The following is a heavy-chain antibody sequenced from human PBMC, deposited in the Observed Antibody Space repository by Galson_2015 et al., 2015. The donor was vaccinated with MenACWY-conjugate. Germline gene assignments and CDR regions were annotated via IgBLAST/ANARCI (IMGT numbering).Heavy chain of an antibody. CDR3: AEAGMGPTLLYPFDY. J-gene: IGHJ4*02. V-gene: IGHV3-23*01. D-gene: IGHD1-26*01. Sequence: SLRLSCAASGFTFSSYDMSWVRQTPGKGLEWVSGISGSGGSTYYAGSVEGRFTISRDNSKNTLYVQMNSLRADDTAVYYCAEAGMGPTLLYPFDYWGQGTLVTVSS. CDR1: GFTFSSYD. CDR2: ISGSGGST.